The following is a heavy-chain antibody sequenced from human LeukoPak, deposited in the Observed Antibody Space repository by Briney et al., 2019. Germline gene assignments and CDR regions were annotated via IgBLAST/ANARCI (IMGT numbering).Heavy chain of an antibody. CDR1: GFTFTNAW. CDR3: TTHIRVTATADH. Sequence: TGGPLRLSCAASGFTFTNAWMNWVRQAPGKGLEWLGRIRRESDGGTTDYAAPVKDRFTISRDDSKSTVYLQMNSLRIEDTAVYYCTTHIRVTATADHWGQGTLVTVSS. CDR2: IRRESDGGTT. D-gene: IGHD2-21*02. J-gene: IGHJ4*02. V-gene: IGHV3-15*07.